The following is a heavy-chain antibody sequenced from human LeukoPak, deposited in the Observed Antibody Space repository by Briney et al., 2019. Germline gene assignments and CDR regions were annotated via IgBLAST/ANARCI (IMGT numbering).Heavy chain of an antibody. CDR2: ISYDGSNK. CDR3: AKDVYCSSTSCYRPKYYYGMDV. D-gene: IGHD2-2*01. V-gene: IGHV3-30*18. Sequence: PGGSLRLSCAASGFPFSSYGMHWVRQAPGKGLEWVAVISYDGSNKYYADSVKGRFTISRDNSKNTLYLQMNSLRAEDTAVYYCAKDVYCSSTSCYRPKYYYGMDVWGKGTTVTVSS. CDR1: GFPFSSYG. J-gene: IGHJ6*04.